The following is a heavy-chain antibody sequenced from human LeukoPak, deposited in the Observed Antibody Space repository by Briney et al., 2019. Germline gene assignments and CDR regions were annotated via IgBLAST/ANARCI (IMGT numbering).Heavy chain of an antibody. Sequence: SETLSLTCTVSGGSISSSSYYWGWIRQPPGKGLEWIGSIYYSGSTYYNPSLKSRVTISVDTSKNQFSLKMNSVTAADTAVYYCARHPAYYTGSGSYFGWFDPWGQGTLVTVSS. J-gene: IGHJ5*02. CDR3: ARHPAYYTGSGSYFGWFDP. V-gene: IGHV4-39*01. CDR2: IYYSGST. D-gene: IGHD3-10*01. CDR1: GGSISSSSYY.